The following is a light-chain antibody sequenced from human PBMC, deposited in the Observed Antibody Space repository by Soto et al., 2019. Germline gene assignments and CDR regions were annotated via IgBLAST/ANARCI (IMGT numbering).Light chain of an antibody. Sequence: QSALTQPASVSGSPGXSITISCTGTSSDVGGYNYVSWYQQHPGKAPKLMIYEVTNRPSGVSNRFSGSKSGNTASLTISGLQAEDEADYYCSSYTSSSTLGVFGTGTKLTVL. V-gene: IGLV2-14*01. CDR1: SSDVGGYNY. CDR2: EVT. J-gene: IGLJ1*01. CDR3: SSYTSSSTLGV.